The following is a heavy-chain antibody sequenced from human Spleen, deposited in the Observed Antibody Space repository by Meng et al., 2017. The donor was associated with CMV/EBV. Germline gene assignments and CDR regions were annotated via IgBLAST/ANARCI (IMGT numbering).Heavy chain of an antibody. CDR3: AKEGSFGMPPYNYGLDV. D-gene: IGHD3-3*01. V-gene: IGHV3-66*03. Sequence: GESLKISCEASGFTFRSFTMHWVRQTPGKGLEWVSVIYPNEYTYHADSVKGRFTISRDNFKNTVYLQMNSLRAEDTAVYYCAKEGSFGMPPYNYGLDVWGQGTTVTVSS. CDR2: IYPNEYT. CDR1: GFTFRSFT. J-gene: IGHJ6*02.